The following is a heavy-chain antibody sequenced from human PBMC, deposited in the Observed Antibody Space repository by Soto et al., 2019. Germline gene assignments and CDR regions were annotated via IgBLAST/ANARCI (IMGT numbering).Heavy chain of an antibody. D-gene: IGHD2-2*01. V-gene: IGHV4-31*11. CDR2: IYYSGST. J-gene: IGHJ4*02. CDR3: ARGRTSSPTPGDY. CDR1: GGSISSGGYY. Sequence: PSETLSLTCAVYGGSISSGGYYWSWIRQHPGKGLEWIGYIYYSGSTYYNPSLKSRVTISVDTSKNQFSLKLSSVTAADTAVYYCARGRTSSPTPGDYWGQGTLVTVSS.